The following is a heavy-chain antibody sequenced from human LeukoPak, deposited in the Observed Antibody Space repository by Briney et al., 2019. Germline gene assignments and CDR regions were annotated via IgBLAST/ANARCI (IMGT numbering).Heavy chain of an antibody. V-gene: IGHV1-2*02. CDR1: GYTFTDYY. J-gene: IGHJ4*02. CDR3: ARVIAVAGRGYFDY. D-gene: IGHD6-19*01. CDR2: INPNSGGT. Sequence: ASVKVSCKTSGYTFTDYYIHWVRQAPGQGLEWMGWINPNSGGTNYAQKFQGRVTMTRDTSISTAYMELSRLRSDDTAVYYCARVIAVAGRGYFDYWGQGTLVTVSS.